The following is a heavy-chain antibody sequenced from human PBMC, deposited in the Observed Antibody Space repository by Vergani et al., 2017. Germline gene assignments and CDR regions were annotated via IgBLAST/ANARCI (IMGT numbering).Heavy chain of an antibody. J-gene: IGHJ4*02. CDR1: GDSVTKGDFY. CDR2: ISATGET. Sequence: QVQLQESGPGLVKPSETLTLTCSVSGDSVTKGDFYWSFVRQPAGRGPEYVGRISATGETRYSPSLKSRALMSIDPAKNQFSLTLTSMTAVDTAKYFCARALMGARSLMAFDSWGQGTLVTVSS. CDR3: ARALMGARSLMAFDS. D-gene: IGHD3-16*01. V-gene: IGHV4-61*02.